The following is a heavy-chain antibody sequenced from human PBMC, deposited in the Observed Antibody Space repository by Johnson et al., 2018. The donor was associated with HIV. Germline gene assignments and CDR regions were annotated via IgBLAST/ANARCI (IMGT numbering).Heavy chain of an antibody. CDR3: AREQRDDSSGPGWGPFDI. CDR1: GFTFSIYV. J-gene: IGHJ3*02. Sequence: VQLVESGGGLVQPGGSLRLSCAASGFTFSIYVMNWVRQAPGTGLEWVSTIIGSGTTYYADPVKGRFTISRDNSKNTLYLQMNSLRAEDTAVYYCAREQRDDSSGPGWGPFDIWGQGTMVTASS. CDR2: IIGSGTT. D-gene: IGHD3-22*01. V-gene: IGHV3-23*04.